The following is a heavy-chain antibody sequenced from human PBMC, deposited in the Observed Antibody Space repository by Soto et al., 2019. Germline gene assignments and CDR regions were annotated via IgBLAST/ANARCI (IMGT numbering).Heavy chain of an antibody. CDR3: ARDPRRGGYSPGPGFAS. CDR1: GGSISSSDYY. Sequence: SETLYLTCKVSGGSISSSDYYWIWVSQPPGKGLESIWYISYSGYTCYNPSLKSRFTMSIDTPKTNFPLALSSVTAADRAVYYCARDPRRGGYSPGPGFASGARGILVTVSS. D-gene: IGHD3-22*01. J-gene: IGHJ4*02. CDR2: ISYSGYT. V-gene: IGHV4-30-4*01.